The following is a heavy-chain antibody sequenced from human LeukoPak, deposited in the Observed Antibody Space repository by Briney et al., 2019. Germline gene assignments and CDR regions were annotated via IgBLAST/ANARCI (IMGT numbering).Heavy chain of an antibody. CDR3: ARGVVVVVAARNYYYYGMDV. J-gene: IGHJ6*02. CDR2: INHSGST. Sequence: PSETLSLTCAVYGGPFSGYYWSWIRQPPGKGLEWIGEINHSGSTNYNPSLKSRVTISVDTSKNQFSLKLSSVTAADTAVYYCARGVVVVVAARNYYYYGMDVWGQGTTVTVSS. V-gene: IGHV4-34*01. D-gene: IGHD2-15*01. CDR1: GGPFSGYY.